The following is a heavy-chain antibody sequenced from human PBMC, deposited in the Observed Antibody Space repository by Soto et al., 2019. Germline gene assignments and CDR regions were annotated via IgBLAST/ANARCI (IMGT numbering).Heavy chain of an antibody. V-gene: IGHV4-38-2*01. CDR3: ERGGVPAAILAYYYYGMDV. J-gene: IGHJ6*02. D-gene: IGHD2-2*02. CDR2: IYHSGST. CDR1: GYSISSGYY. Sequence: SETLSLTCGVSGYSISSGYYWGWIRQPPGKGMEWIGSIYHSGSTYYNPSLKSRVTISVDTSKNQFSLKLRSVTAADTAVYYRERGGVPAAILAYYYYGMDVWGQGTTVT.